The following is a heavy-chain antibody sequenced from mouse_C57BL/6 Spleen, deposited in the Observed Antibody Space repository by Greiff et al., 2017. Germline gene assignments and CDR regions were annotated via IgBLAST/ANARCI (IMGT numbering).Heavy chain of an antibody. CDR3: AISGDYDRHCAMDY. D-gene: IGHD2-4*01. CDR1: GYTFTSYW. V-gene: IGHV1-59*01. CDR2: IDPSDSYT. J-gene: IGHJ4*01. Sequence: QVQLQQPGAELVRPGTSVKLSCKASGYTFTSYWMHWVKQRPGQGLEWLGVIDPSDSYTNYNQKFKGKATLTVDTSSSTAYMQLSSLTSEDSAVYDGAISGDYDRHCAMDYWGQGTSVTVSS.